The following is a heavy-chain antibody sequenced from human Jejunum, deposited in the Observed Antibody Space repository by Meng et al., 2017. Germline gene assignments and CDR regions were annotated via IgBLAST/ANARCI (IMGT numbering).Heavy chain of an antibody. Sequence: GPDLIDPSCNLSPTLPLSGDSISSYYWSWIRQPAGKGLEWIGRFYGSGSTNYNPSLESRVSMSRDTSKNQLSLNLRSVTAADTAVYYCARLTPGYTYLFDYWGQGTLVTVSS. CDR2: FYGSGST. CDR3: ARLTPGYTYLFDY. D-gene: IGHD5-18*01. J-gene: IGHJ4*02. CDR1: GDSISSYY. V-gene: IGHV4-4*07.